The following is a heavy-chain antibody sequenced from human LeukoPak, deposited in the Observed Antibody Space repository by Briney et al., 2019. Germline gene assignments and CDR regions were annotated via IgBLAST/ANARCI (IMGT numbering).Heavy chain of an antibody. J-gene: IGHJ6*03. Sequence: GGSLRLSCAASGFTFSSYGMHWVRQAPGKGLEWVAFIRYDGSNKYYADSVKGRFTISRDNSKNTLYLQMNSLRAEDTAVYYCAKDGGSYYFAYYYYMDVWGKGTTVTISS. CDR1: GFTFSSYG. CDR2: IRYDGSNK. CDR3: AKDGGSYYFAYYYYMDV. D-gene: IGHD3-10*01. V-gene: IGHV3-30*02.